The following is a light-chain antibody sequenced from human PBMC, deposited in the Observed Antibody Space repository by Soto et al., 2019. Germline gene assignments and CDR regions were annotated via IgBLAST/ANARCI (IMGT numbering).Light chain of an antibody. J-gene: IGKJ5*01. CDR3: QHSYSNSPIT. CDR2: DAS. V-gene: IGKV1-39*01. Sequence: DIQVTQSPSSLAASVGGRVTIRCRASQSISGYLNWYQQKPGKAPNLLLFDASSFQIGVPPRFSGRGSGAAYTPTISSLQPEDFATYFCQHSYSNSPITVGQGTRLEIK. CDR1: QSISGY.